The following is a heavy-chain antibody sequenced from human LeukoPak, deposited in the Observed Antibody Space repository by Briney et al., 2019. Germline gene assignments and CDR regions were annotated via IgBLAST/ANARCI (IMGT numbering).Heavy chain of an antibody. D-gene: IGHD6-6*01. V-gene: IGHV3-21*01. J-gene: IGHJ6*03. Sequence: PGGSLRLSCAASGFTFSSYSMNWVRQAPGKGLEWVSSISSSSSYIYYADSVKGRFTVSRDNAKNSLYLQMNSLRAEDTAVYYCARGSSSSELYYYYYMDVWGKGTTVTVSS. CDR2: ISSSSSYI. CDR3: ARGSSSSELYYYYYMDV. CDR1: GFTFSSYS.